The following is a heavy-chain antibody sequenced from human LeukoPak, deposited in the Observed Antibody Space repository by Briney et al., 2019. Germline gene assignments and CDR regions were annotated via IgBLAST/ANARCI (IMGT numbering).Heavy chain of an antibody. V-gene: IGHV4-59*01. CDR3: ARSVVPAAMLNWFDP. CDR1: GGSISSYY. J-gene: IGHJ5*02. D-gene: IGHD2-2*01. Sequence: SETLSLTCTVSGGSISSYYWSWLRQPPGKGLEWIGYIYYSGSTNYNPSLKSRVTISVDTSKNQFSLKLSSVTAADTAVYYCARSVVPAAMLNWFDPWGQGTLVTVSS. CDR2: IYYSGST.